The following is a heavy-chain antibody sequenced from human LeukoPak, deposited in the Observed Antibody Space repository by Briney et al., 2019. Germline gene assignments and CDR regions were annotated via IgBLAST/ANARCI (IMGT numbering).Heavy chain of an antibody. CDR1: GGSFSGYY. D-gene: IGHD1-1*01. J-gene: IGHJ3*02. Sequence: SETLSLTCAVYGGSFSGYYWSWIRQPPGKGLEWIGEINHSGSTNYNPFLKSRVTISVDTSKNQFSLKLSSVTAADTAVYYCASSYNWNDGTDIWGQGTMVTVSS. V-gene: IGHV4-34*01. CDR2: INHSGST. CDR3: ASSYNWNDGTDI.